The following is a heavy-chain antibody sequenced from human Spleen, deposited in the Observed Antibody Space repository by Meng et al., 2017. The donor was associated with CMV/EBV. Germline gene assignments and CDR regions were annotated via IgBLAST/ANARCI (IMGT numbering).Heavy chain of an antibody. CDR2: IYFSGVT. J-gene: IGHJ4*02. CDR1: GASIPHGGYY. CDR3: AKTDSREGGFDS. Sequence: CTVSGASIPHGGYYWSWLRQHPERGLEWIGFIYFSGVTYYNPSLKSRITISVDASKRQFFLKLNSVTAADTAVYYCAKTDSREGGFDSWGQGTLVTVSS. D-gene: IGHD1-1*01. V-gene: IGHV4-31*03.